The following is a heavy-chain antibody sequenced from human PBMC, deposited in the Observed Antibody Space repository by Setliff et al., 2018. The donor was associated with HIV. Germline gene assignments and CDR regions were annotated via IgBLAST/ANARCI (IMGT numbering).Heavy chain of an antibody. V-gene: IGHV4-31*03. CDR3: ARQDSYSYGYNYFDY. CDR1: GGSISSGDYY. Sequence: SETLSLTCTVSGGSISSGDYYWSWIRQHPRKGLEWIGYIYYTGSTYYNPSLKSRVTISVDTSKNQFSLKLSSVTAADTAVYYCARQDSYSYGYNYFDYWGQGTLVTVSS. J-gene: IGHJ4*02. D-gene: IGHD5-18*01. CDR2: IYYTGST.